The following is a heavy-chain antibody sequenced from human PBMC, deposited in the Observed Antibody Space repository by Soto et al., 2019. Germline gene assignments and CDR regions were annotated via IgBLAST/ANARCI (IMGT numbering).Heavy chain of an antibody. Sequence: GGSLRLSCAASGFTFSRYGMHWVRQAPGKGLEWVAVIWNDGNRKYYVDSVKGRFTISRDNSKNTLYLEMNSLTAEDTAVYYCARDDDYGANALDFWGQGTLVTVSS. CDR3: ARDDDYGANALDF. CDR2: IWNDGNRK. V-gene: IGHV3-33*01. D-gene: IGHD4-17*01. CDR1: GFTFSRYG. J-gene: IGHJ4*02.